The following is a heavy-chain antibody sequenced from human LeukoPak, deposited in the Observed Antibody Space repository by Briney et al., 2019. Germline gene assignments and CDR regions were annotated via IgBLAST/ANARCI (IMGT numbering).Heavy chain of an antibody. V-gene: IGHV1-2*06. CDR2: ITSNSGGT. D-gene: IGHD3-10*01. Sequence: ASVKVSCKASGYSFSDYSMHWVRQAPGQGLEWMGRITSNSGGTSFAQKFQGRVTMTRDTSINTAYMDLSGLTSDDTAVYYCVRGDSGSGYLYYFDSWGQGTLVSVSS. J-gene: IGHJ4*02. CDR1: GYSFSDYS. CDR3: VRGDSGSGYLYYFDS.